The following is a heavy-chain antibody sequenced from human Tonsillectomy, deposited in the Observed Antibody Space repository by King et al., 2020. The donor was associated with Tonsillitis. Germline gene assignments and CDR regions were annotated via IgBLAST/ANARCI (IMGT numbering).Heavy chain of an antibody. CDR2: IDPTDSYT. V-gene: IGHV5-10-1*03. CDR3: ATLKRLPHSWFDP. J-gene: IGHJ5*02. CDR1: GYSFTSYW. Sequence: VQLVESGAEVKKPGESLRISCKGSGYSFTSYWINWVRQMPGKGLEWMGTIDPTDSYTYYSPSFQGHVTISADKSISTAYLQWSSLKASDTAMYYCATLKRLPHSWFDPWGQGTLVTVSS. D-gene: IGHD1-1*01.